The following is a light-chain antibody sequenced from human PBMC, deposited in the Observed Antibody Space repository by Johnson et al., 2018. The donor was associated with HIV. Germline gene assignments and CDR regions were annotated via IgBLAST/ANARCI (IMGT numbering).Light chain of an antibody. CDR1: SSNIGNNY. V-gene: IGLV1-51*02. CDR2: ENN. CDR3: GTWDSSIYV. J-gene: IGLJ1*01. Sequence: QSVLTQPPSVSAAPGQKVTISCSGSSSNIGNNYVSWYQQLPGTAPTLLIYENNKRPSGIPDRFSGSKSGTSATLGITGLQTWDEADYYCGTWDSSIYVFGTGTKVTVL.